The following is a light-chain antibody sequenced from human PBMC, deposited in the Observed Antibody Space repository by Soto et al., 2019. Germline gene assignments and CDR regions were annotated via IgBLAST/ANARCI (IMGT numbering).Light chain of an antibody. CDR2: SNT. CDR3: ATWDDSLNGWV. CDR1: DSNLGSNT. V-gene: IGLV1-44*01. J-gene: IGLJ3*02. Sequence: QSVLTQPPSASGPPGQRVTISCSGSDSNLGSNTVNWYRQLPGTAPKLLICSNTLRSSGVPDRFSGSKSGTSASLAISGLQSEDEADYYCATWDDSLNGWVFGGGTKLTVL.